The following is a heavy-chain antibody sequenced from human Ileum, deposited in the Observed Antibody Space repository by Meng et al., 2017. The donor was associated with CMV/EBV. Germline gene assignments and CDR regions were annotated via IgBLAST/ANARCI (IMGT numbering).Heavy chain of an antibody. V-gene: IGHV4-39*07. Sequence: GSLRLSCTVSGGSISSSSYYWGWIRQPPGKGLEWIGSIYYSGSTYYNPSLKSRVTISVDTSKNQFSLKLSSVTAADTAGYYCARDHTSYGMDVWGQGTTVTVSS. CDR1: GGSISSSSYY. CDR2: IYYSGST. CDR3: ARDHTSYGMDV. J-gene: IGHJ6*02.